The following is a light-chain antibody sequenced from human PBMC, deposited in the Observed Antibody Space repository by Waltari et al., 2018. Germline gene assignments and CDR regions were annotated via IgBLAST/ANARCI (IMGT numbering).Light chain of an antibody. Sequence: QSALTQPPSVPGSPGQSVTISCTGTSSDVGSNNRVSWYQQPPGTAPKLMIYEVSNRPSGVPDRFSGSKSGNTASLTISGLQAEDEADYYCSSYTSSSTWVFGGGTKLTVL. CDR1: SSDVGSNNR. CDR2: EVS. J-gene: IGLJ3*02. V-gene: IGLV2-18*02. CDR3: SSYTSSSTWV.